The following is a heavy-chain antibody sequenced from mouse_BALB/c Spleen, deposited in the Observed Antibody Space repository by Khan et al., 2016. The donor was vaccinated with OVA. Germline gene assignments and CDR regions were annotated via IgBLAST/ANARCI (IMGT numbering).Heavy chain of an antibody. J-gene: IGHJ2*01. D-gene: IGHD2-3*01. Sequence: QVQLQQSGPELVRPGVSVKISCKGSGYTFTDYAMYWVKQSHAKSLEWIGLISTYSGSTNYNQKFKGKVTMTVDKSSSAAYMELARLTSEDSAIYYCARPAYDGYYDHWGQGTALTVSS. CDR1: GYTFTDYA. CDR2: ISTYSGST. V-gene: IGHV1S137*01. CDR3: ARPAYDGYYDH.